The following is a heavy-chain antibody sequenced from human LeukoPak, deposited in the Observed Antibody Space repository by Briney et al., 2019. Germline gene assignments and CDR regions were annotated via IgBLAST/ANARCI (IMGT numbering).Heavy chain of an antibody. CDR3: ASAGVRGIVVVPASY. V-gene: IGHV1-69*04. J-gene: IGHJ4*02. CDR1: GGTFSSYA. D-gene: IGHD2-2*01. Sequence: ASVKVSCKASGGTFSSYAISWVRQAPGQGLEWMGRIIPILGIANYAQKFQGRVTITADKSTSTAYMELSSLRSEDTAVYYCASAGVRGIVVVPASYWGQGTLVTVSS. CDR2: IIPILGIA.